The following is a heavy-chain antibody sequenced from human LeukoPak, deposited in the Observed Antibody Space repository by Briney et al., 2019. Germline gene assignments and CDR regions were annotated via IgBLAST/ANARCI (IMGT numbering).Heavy chain of an antibody. Sequence: LSLTCTVSGGSISSYYWSWIRQAPGKGLEWVSYISSSGSTIYYADSVKGRFTISRDNAKNSLYLQMNSLRAEDTTVYYCARALGSYFGYWGQGTLVTVSS. D-gene: IGHD1-26*01. CDR2: ISSSGSTI. J-gene: IGHJ4*02. CDR3: ARALGSYFGY. V-gene: IGHV3-11*04. CDR1: GGSISSYY.